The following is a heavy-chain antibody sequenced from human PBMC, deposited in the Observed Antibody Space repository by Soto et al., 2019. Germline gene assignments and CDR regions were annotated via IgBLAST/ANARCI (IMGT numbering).Heavy chain of an antibody. V-gene: IGHV3-33*01. CDR3: ARRSAPADYYYYGMDV. J-gene: IGHJ6*02. Sequence: GGSLRLSCAASGFTFSSYGMHWVRQAPGKGLEWVAVIWYDGSNKYYADSVKGRFTISRDNSKNTLYLQMNSLRAEETAVYYCARRSAPADYYYYGMDVWGQGTTVTVSS. D-gene: IGHD2-2*01. CDR1: GFTFSSYG. CDR2: IWYDGSNK.